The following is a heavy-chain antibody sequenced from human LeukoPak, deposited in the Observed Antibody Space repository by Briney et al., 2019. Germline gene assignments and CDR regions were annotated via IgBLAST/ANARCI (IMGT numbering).Heavy chain of an antibody. CDR1: GGSISSYY. V-gene: IGHV4-59*01. CDR2: IYYSGST. CDR3: ARTYSGWPLDY. D-gene: IGHD6-19*01. Sequence: SETLSLTCTVSGGSISSYYWSWIRQPPGKGLEWIGYIYYSGSTNYNPSLKSRVTISVDTSKNQFSLKLSSVTAADTAVYYCARTYSGWPLDYWGQGTLVTVSP. J-gene: IGHJ4*02.